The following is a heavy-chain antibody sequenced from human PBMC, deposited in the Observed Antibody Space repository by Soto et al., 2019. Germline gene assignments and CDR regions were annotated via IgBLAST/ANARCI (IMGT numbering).Heavy chain of an antibody. CDR2: ISGSGGNT. CDR3: AKDARYSNTWYYVDY. V-gene: IGHV3-23*01. D-gene: IGHD5-12*01. Sequence: EVQLLESGGGLVQPGGSLRLSCAASGFIFSSYAMSWVRQAPGKGLEWVSGISGSGGNTYYADSVKGRFTISRDNSKNTQYLQMNSLRAEDTAVYYCAKDARYSNTWYYVDYWGQGTLVTVSS. J-gene: IGHJ4*02. CDR1: GFIFSSYA.